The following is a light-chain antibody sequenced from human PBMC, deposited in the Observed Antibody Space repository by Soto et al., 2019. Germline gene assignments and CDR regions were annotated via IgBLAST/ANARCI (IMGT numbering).Light chain of an antibody. V-gene: IGKV2-28*01. CDR2: LGS. J-gene: IGKJ2*01. Sequence: DIVMSQSPLSLPVTPGEPASISCRSSQSLLHSNGYNYLDWYLQKPGQSPQLLIYLGSNRASGVTDRFSGSESGTDFTLKISRVEAEDVGVYYCMQALQTPYTFGQGTKLEIK. CDR1: QSLLHSNGYNY. CDR3: MQALQTPYT.